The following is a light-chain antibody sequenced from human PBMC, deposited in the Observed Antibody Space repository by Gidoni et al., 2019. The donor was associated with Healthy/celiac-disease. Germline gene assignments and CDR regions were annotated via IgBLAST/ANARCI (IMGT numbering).Light chain of an antibody. J-gene: IGLJ1*01. CDR2: GNS. V-gene: IGLV1-40*01. CDR3: QSYDSSLSGFYV. Sequence: QSVLTQPPSVSGAPGKRVTISCTGSSSNIGAVYDVHWYQQIPGKAPKLLIYGNSTRPSGVPDRFSGSKSGTSASLAITGLQAEDEADYYCQSYDSSLSGFYVFGTGTKVTVL. CDR1: SSNIGAVYD.